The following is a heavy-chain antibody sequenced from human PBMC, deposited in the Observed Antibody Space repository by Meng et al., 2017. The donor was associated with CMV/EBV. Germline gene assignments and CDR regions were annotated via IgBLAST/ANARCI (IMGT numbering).Heavy chain of an antibody. CDR3: ARDGIAAAAAFDY. J-gene: IGHJ4*02. CDR2: IKQDGSEK. CDR1: GFTFSSYW. V-gene: IGHV3-7*01. Sequence: GESLKISCAASGFTFSSYWMSWVRQAPGKGLEWVANIKQDGSEKYYVDSVKGRFTISRDNAKNALYLQMNSLRAEDTAVYYCARDGIAAAAAFDYWGQGTLVTVSS. D-gene: IGHD6-13*01.